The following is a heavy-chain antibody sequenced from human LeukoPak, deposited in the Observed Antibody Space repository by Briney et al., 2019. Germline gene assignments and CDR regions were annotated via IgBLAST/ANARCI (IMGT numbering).Heavy chain of an antibody. Sequence: SETLSLTCTVSGGSIRSSSYYWGWIRQPPGKGLEWIGSIYYSGSTYYNPSLKSRVTISVDTPKDQFPLKLSSATAADTAVYYCARGDTKKISGHDPTDYYYYGMDVWGQGTTVTVSS. CDR1: GGSIRSSSYY. V-gene: IGHV4-39*01. J-gene: IGHJ6*02. CDR3: ARGDTKKISGHDPTDYYYYGMDV. CDR2: IYYSGST. D-gene: IGHD5-12*01.